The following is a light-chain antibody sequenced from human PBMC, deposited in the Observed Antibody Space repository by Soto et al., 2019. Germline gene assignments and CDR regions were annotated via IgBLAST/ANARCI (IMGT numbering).Light chain of an antibody. Sequence: IVLTPSPATLSLSPGARTPGSCRASQSVSSYLAWYQQKPGQAPRLLIYDASNRATGIPARFSGSGSGTDFTLTISSLEPEDFAVYYCQQRSNWPPTFGQGTRLEI. CDR1: QSVSSY. CDR2: DAS. CDR3: QQRSNWPPT. J-gene: IGKJ5*01. V-gene: IGKV3-11*01.